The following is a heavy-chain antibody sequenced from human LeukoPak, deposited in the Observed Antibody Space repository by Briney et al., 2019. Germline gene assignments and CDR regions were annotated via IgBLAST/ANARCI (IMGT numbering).Heavy chain of an antibody. CDR3: ARADIVVVPAARVLRWFDP. CDR2: INHSGST. CDR1: GGSFSGYY. Sequence: PSETLSLTCAVYGGSFSGYYWSWIRQPPGKGLEWIGEINHSGSTNYNPSLKSRVTISVDTSKNQFSLKLSSVTAADTAVYYCARADIVVVPAARVLRWFDPWGQGTLVTVSS. D-gene: IGHD2-2*01. J-gene: IGHJ5*02. V-gene: IGHV4-34*01.